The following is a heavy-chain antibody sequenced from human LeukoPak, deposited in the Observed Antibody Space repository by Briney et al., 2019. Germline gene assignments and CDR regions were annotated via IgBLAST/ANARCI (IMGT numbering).Heavy chain of an antibody. V-gene: IGHV3-30*02. CDR3: ARGGVQGVITYYFDF. J-gene: IGHJ4*02. Sequence: GGSLRLSCAASGFTFSSYGMHWVRQAPGKGLEWVAFIRYDGGNKYYADSVKGRFTISRDNSKNTLYLQMNSLRAKDTAVYFCARGGVQGVITYYFDFWGQGTLVTVSS. CDR2: IRYDGGNK. D-gene: IGHD3-10*01. CDR1: GFTFSSYG.